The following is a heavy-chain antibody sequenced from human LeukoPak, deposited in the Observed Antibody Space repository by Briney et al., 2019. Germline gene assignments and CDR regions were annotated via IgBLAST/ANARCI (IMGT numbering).Heavy chain of an antibody. Sequence: PSETQSLTCTVSGGSISSSSYYWGWIRQPPGKGLEWIGSIYYSGSTYYNPSLKSRVTISVDTSKNQFSLKLSSVTAADTAVYYCARLSDSGYDLDYWGQGTLVTVSS. CDR2: IYYSGST. D-gene: IGHD5-12*01. CDR3: ARLSDSGYDLDY. V-gene: IGHV4-39*01. CDR1: GGSISSSSYY. J-gene: IGHJ4*02.